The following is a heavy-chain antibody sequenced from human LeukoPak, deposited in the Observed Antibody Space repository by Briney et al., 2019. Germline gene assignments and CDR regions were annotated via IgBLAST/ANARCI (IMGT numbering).Heavy chain of an antibody. CDR3: ARETTVAGSPRDWFDP. D-gene: IGHD6-19*01. Sequence: ASVKVSCKASGYTFTGYSLHWVRQAPGQGLEWMGWINPNSGGTNYAQKFQGRVTMTRDTSISTAYMELSRLRSDDTAVYYCARETTVAGSPRDWFDPWGQGTLVTVSS. CDR2: INPNSGGT. CDR1: GYTFTGYS. V-gene: IGHV1-2*02. J-gene: IGHJ5*02.